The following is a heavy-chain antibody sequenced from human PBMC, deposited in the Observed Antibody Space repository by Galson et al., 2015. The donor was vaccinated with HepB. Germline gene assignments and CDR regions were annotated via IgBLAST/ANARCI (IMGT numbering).Heavy chain of an antibody. V-gene: IGHV3-7*01. CDR2: IKQDGSEK. CDR3: ATMVRGVIMTSYFDY. J-gene: IGHJ4*02. Sequence: SLRLSCAASGFTFSTYWMSWVRQVPGKGLEWVANIKQDGSEKYYVDSVKGRFTISRDNAKNSLYLQMSSLRDEDTAVYYCATMVRGVIMTSYFDYWGQGTLVTVSS. D-gene: IGHD3-10*01. CDR1: GFTFSTYW.